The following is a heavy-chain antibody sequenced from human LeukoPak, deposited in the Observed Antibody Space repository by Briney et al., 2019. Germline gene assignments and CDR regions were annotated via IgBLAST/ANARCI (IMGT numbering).Heavy chain of an antibody. CDR3: ARGGSSSGNYFDY. V-gene: IGHV4-59*12. CDR2: IYYSGST. Sequence: SETLSLTCTVSGGSISSYYWSWIRQPPGKGLEWIGYIYYSGSTYYNPSLKSRVTISVDTSKNQFSLKLSSVTAADTAVYYCARGGSSSGNYFDYWGQGTLVTVSS. CDR1: GGSISSYY. J-gene: IGHJ4*02. D-gene: IGHD6-6*01.